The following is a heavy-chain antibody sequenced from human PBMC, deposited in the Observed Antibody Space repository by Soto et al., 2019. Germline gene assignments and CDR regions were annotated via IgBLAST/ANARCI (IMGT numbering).Heavy chain of an antibody. CDR3: AKDRELDAYYYYYGMDV. CDR1: GFTFSSYA. V-gene: IGHV3-23*01. CDR2: ISGSGGST. Sequence: GGSLILSCAASGFTFSSYAMSWVRQAPGKGLEWVSAISGSGGSTYYADSVKGRFTISRDNSKNTLYLQMNSLRAEDTAVYYCAKDRELDAYYYYYGMDVWGQGTTVTVSS. D-gene: IGHD1-7*01. J-gene: IGHJ6*02.